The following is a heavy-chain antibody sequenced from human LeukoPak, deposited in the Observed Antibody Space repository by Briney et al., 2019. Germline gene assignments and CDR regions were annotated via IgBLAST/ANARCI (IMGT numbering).Heavy chain of an antibody. CDR2: IYPDDSNT. CDR3: ARLGEDLAVGVAGYWFVP. Sequence: KVSCKASGYTFTDYYIHWVRQMPGKGLEWMGIIYPDDSNTRYSPSFQGQVTISADMSINTAYLQWSSLKASDTAMYYCARLGEDLAVGVAGYWFVPWGQGTLVTVSS. V-gene: IGHV5-51*01. D-gene: IGHD2-15*01. J-gene: IGHJ5*02. CDR1: GYTFTDYY.